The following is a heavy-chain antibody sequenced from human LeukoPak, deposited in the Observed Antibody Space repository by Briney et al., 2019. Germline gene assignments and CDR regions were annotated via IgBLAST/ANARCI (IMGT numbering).Heavy chain of an antibody. V-gene: IGHV3-23*01. J-gene: IGHJ4*02. Sequence: GGSLRLSCAASGFTVSSNYMSWVRQAPGKGLEWVSAISGSGGSTYYADSVKGRFTISRDNSKNTLYLQMNSLRAEDTAVYYCAKGYSGYDSYWGQGTLVTVSS. CDR1: GFTVSSNY. D-gene: IGHD5-12*01. CDR3: AKGYSGYDSY. CDR2: ISGSGGST.